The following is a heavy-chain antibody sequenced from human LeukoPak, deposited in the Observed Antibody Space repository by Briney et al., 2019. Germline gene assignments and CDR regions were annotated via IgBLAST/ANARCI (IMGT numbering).Heavy chain of an antibody. CDR2: ISGSDDST. CDR3: AKSPMSGSYYFDY. J-gene: IGHJ4*02. D-gene: IGHD1-26*01. V-gene: IGHV3-23*01. Sequence: PGGSLRLSCAASGFTFSSYAMNWVRQAPGKGLEWVSGISGSDDSTYYADSGKGRFTISRDNSRSTLFLQMNSLRVEDTAIYYCAKSPMSGSYYFDYWGQGTLVTVSS. CDR1: GFTFSSYA.